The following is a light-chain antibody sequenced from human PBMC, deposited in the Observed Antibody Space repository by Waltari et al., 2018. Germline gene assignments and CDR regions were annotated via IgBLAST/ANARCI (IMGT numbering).Light chain of an antibody. CDR1: QSISQKY. Sequence: EIVLTQSPGTLSLSPGETATLSCRASQSISQKYLSGSQKKPGQSPRLLIHAISTRATDIPDRFSGSDSGTDFTLTISRLEPEESAVYYCQHYGSSPLTFGGGTKVEIK. V-gene: IGKV3-20*01. CDR2: AIS. J-gene: IGKJ4*01. CDR3: QHYGSSPLT.